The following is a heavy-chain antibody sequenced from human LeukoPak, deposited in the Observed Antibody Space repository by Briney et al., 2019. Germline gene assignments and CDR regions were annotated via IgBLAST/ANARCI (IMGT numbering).Heavy chain of an antibody. V-gene: IGHV6-1*01. Sequence: SQTLSLTCAFSGDSVSSNSAAWNWIRQSPSRGLEWLGRTYYKSKWYNDYAISLQSRITINPDTSKNQFSPQLNSVTPEDTAVYYCARDNFDFWSGYYGIDYWGQGTLVTVSS. J-gene: IGHJ4*02. D-gene: IGHD3-3*01. CDR3: ARDNFDFWSGYYGIDY. CDR2: TYYKSKWYN. CDR1: GDSVSSNSAA.